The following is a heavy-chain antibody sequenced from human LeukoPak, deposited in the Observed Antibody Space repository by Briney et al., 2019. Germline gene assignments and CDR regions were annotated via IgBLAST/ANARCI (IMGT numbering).Heavy chain of an antibody. V-gene: IGHV3-30*04. CDR2: ISHDDKNR. CDR1: GFTFTSYA. J-gene: IGHJ4*02. CDR3: VRDRDTSGWLY. Sequence: GGSLRLSCAASGFTFTSYAFHWVRQAPGKGLEWVTVISHDDKNRYYADSVKGRFTISRDNSKNTVYLQMNSLRVEDTAVYFCVRDRDTSGWLYWGQGTLVTDSS. D-gene: IGHD6-19*01.